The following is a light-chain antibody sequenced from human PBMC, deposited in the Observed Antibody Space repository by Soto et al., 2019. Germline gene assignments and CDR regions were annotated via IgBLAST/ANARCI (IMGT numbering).Light chain of an antibody. CDR1: SSDVGSYNL. J-gene: IGLJ2*01. CDR2: EGS. V-gene: IGLV2-23*01. Sequence: QSALTQPASVSGSPGQSITISCTGTSSDVGSYNLVSWYQYHPGKAPKLMIYEGSKRPSGVSNRFSGSKSGNTASLTISGLQTADEAEYYCSSYAGSGTLVFGGGTKLTVL. CDR3: SSYAGSGTLV.